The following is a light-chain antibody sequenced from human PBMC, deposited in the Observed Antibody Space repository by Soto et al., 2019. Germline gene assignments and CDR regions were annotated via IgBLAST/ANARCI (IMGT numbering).Light chain of an antibody. CDR1: SSDVGGYNY. V-gene: IGLV2-14*01. CDR3: SSYTSSRTRV. Sequence: QSALTQPASVSGSPGQSITISCTGTSSDVGGYNYVSWYQQHPGKAPKLMIYDVSNRPSGVSNRFSGSKSGNTASLTISGLQAEDEADCYCSSYTSSRTRVFGTGTKVTVL. J-gene: IGLJ1*01. CDR2: DVS.